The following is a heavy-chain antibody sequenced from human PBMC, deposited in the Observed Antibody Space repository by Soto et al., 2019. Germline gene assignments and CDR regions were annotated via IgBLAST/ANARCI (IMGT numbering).Heavy chain of an antibody. CDR1: GFTFTTYT. D-gene: IGHD3-16*01. V-gene: IGHV3-23*01. Sequence: EVQLLESGGGLVQPGGSLRLSCAASGFTFTTYTMSWVRQAPGKGLEWVSVISGSGGRPSYADSVQGRFIISRDNPKSTLYLQMNSLRAEDTAMYYCAKARCYTTDYYVPDSWGQGTLVTVSS. CDR3: AKARCYTTDYYVPDS. J-gene: IGHJ5*01. CDR2: ISGSGGRP.